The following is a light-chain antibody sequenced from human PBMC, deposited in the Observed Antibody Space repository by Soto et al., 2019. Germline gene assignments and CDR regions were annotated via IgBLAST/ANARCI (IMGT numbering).Light chain of an antibody. CDR2: EVN. CDR3: TSYAGGNNV. V-gene: IGLV2-8*01. CDR1: SSDVGGYNY. J-gene: IGLJ1*01. Sequence: QSALTQPPYASGSRGQSVTISCTGTSSDVGGYNYVSWYQQHPGKVPKLMVYEVNKRPSGVPDRFSGSKSGNTASLTVSGLQAEDEADYYCTSYAGGNNVFGTGTKVTVL.